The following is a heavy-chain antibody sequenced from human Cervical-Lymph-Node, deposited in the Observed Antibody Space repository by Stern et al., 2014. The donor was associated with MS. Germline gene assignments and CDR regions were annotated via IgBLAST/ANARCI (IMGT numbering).Heavy chain of an antibody. Sequence: VQLVQYGAEVKKPGESLKISCKGSGDSFTANWIAWVRQMPGKGLDWMGIIYSPSFQGQVTISADKSISTAYLQWSSLKASDTAMYYCARDYGDYAFDYWGQGTLVTVSS. J-gene: IGHJ4*02. CDR2: I. V-gene: IGHV5-51*01. D-gene: IGHD4-17*01. CDR3: ARDYGDYAFDY. CDR1: GDSFTANW.